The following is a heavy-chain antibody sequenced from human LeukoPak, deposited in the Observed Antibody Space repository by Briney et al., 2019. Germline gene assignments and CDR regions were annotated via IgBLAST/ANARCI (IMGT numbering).Heavy chain of an antibody. Sequence: GGSLRLSCAASGFTFSRYTMHWVRQAPGKGLEWVSSITGNGGSTYYTDSVKGRFTISRDNSKNTLYLQMNSLRAEDTAVYYCAKGIEVVVAATSSYYYGMDVWGQGTTVTVSS. J-gene: IGHJ6*02. CDR3: AKGIEVVVAATSSYYYGMDV. V-gene: IGHV3-23*01. CDR2: ITGNGGST. CDR1: GFTFSRYT. D-gene: IGHD2-15*01.